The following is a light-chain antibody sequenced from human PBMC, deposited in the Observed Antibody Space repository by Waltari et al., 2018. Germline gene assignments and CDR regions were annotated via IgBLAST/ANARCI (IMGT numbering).Light chain of an antibody. Sequence: SVLTQPPSVSVALGQTVRITCQGDSLRKYYASWYQQKPGKAPELVIYGKTNRPPGIPDHFSGYSSGNTASLTITGAQAEDEADYYCYSRDSSGDHKVFGGGTKLTVL. V-gene: IGLV3-19*01. CDR3: YSRDSSGDHKV. CDR2: GKT. J-gene: IGLJ2*01. CDR1: SLRKYY.